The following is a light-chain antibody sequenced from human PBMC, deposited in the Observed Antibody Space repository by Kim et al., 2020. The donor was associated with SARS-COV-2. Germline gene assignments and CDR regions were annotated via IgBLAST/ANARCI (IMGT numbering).Light chain of an antibody. V-gene: IGKV1-27*01. Sequence: DIQMTQSPSSLSASVGDKVTITCRASQDISNYLAWYQQKPGKAPNLLIYGASTLESGVPSRFSGSGSGTDFTLTISSLQPEDVATYYCQQYDNPPRTFGRGTKVEIK. CDR1: QDISNY. CDR2: GAS. CDR3: QQYDNPPRT. J-gene: IGKJ1*01.